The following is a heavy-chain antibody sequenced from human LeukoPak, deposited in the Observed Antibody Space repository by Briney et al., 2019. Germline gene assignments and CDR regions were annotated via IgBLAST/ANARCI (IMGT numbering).Heavy chain of an antibody. CDR2: IIPIFGTA. J-gene: IGHJ4*02. Sequence: SVKVSCKASGYTFTGYYMHWVRQAPGQGLEWMGGIIPIFGTANYAQKFQGRVTITADESTSTAYMELSSLRSEDTAVYYCARTRVVGYYFDYWGQGTLVTVSS. CDR3: ARTRVVGYYFDY. D-gene: IGHD2-15*01. CDR1: GYTFTGYY. V-gene: IGHV1-69*13.